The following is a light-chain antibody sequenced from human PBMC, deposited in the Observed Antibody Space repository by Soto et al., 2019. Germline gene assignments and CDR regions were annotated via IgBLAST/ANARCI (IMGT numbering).Light chain of an antibody. J-gene: IGKJ2*01. CDR3: QQVNSYPYT. CDR1: QAMSSY. Sequence: DIQLTQSPSFLSASVGDRVTITCRASQAMSSYLAWYQQKPGKAPKLLIYATSTLQSGVPSRFSGSGSGTEFTLTISSLQPEHFATYYCQQVNSYPYTFGQGTKLQIK. CDR2: ATS. V-gene: IGKV1-9*01.